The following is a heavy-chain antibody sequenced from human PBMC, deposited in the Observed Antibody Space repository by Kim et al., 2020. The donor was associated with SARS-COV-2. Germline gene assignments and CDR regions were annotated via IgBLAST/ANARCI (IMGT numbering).Heavy chain of an antibody. Sequence: SETLSLTCTVSGGSISSYYWSWIRQPPGKGLEWIGYIYYSGSTNYNPSLKSRVTISVDTSKNQFSLKLSSVTAADTAVYYCARSERRSPIFDYWGQGTLVTVSS. CDR1: GGSISSYY. D-gene: IGHD1-26*01. CDR3: ARSERRSPIFDY. J-gene: IGHJ4*02. V-gene: IGHV4-59*13. CDR2: IYYSGST.